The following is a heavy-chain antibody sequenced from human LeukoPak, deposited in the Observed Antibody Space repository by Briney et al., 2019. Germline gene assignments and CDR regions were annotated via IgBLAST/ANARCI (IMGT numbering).Heavy chain of an antibody. CDR3: ARHNMVRGVSIRHYYMDV. CDR1: GGSFSGYY. D-gene: IGHD3-10*01. J-gene: IGHJ6*03. CDR2: INHSGST. Sequence: SETLSLTCAVYGGSFSGYYWSWIRQPPGKGLEWIGEINHSGSTNYNPSLKSRVTISVDTSKNQFSLKLSSVTAADTAVYYCARHNMVRGVSIRHYYMDVWGKGTTVTISS. V-gene: IGHV4-34*01.